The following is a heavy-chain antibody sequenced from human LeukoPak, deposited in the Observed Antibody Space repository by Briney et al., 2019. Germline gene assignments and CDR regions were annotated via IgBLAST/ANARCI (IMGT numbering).Heavy chain of an antibody. CDR2: IYYSGST. Sequence: SETLSLTCTVSGGSISSYYWSWIRQPPGKGLEWIGYIYYSGSTNYNPSLKSRVTISVDTSKNQFSLKLSSVTAADTAVYYCARVADPLNMVRGVIMGDDAFDIWGQGTMVTVSS. CDR3: ARVADPLNMVRGVIMGDDAFDI. CDR1: GGSISSYY. J-gene: IGHJ3*02. D-gene: IGHD3-10*01. V-gene: IGHV4-59*08.